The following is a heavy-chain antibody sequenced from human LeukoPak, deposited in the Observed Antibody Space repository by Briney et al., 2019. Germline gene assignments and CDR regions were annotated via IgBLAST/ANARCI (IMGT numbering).Heavy chain of an antibody. D-gene: IGHD6-6*01. CDR3: ASDQLDKRRADY. CDR2: ISAYNGNT. V-gene: IGHV1-18*01. J-gene: IGHJ4*02. Sequence: GASVKVSCKASGYTFTSYGISWVRQAPGQGLEWMGWISAYNGNTNYAQKLQGRVTMTTDTSTSTAYMELRSLRSDDTAVYYRASDQLDKRRADYWGQGTLVTVSS. CDR1: GYTFTSYG.